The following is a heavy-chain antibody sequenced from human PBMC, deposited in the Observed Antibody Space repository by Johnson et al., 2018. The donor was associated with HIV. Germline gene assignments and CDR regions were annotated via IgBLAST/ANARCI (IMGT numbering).Heavy chain of an antibody. V-gene: IGHV3-7*01. J-gene: IGHJ3*02. Sequence: VQLVESGGGLVQPGGSLRLSCAASGFTFSGYWMTWVRQAPGKVLEWVANIKEDGSEKNYVDSVKGRFTISRDNSKNTLYLQMNSLRAEDTAVYYCAKVPKAGGRMNDGFDIWGQGTLVTVSS. CDR2: IKEDGSEK. D-gene: IGHD1-26*01. CDR1: GFTFSGYW. CDR3: AKVPKAGGRMNDGFDI.